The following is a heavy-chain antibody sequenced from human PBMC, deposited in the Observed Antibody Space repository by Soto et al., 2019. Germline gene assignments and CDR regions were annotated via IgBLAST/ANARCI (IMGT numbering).Heavy chain of an antibody. CDR2: IHYSGST. J-gene: IGHJ4*02. D-gene: IGHD2-8*01. CDR1: GGSFSGYY. Sequence: SETLSLTCAVYGGSFSGYYWSWIRQPPGKGLEWIAYIHYSGSTNYNPSLESRVTISVDTSKNQFSLKLSSVTAADTAVYYCARVLRAREWYFDYRGQGTVVTVSS. V-gene: IGHV4-59*01. CDR3: ARVLRAREWYFDY.